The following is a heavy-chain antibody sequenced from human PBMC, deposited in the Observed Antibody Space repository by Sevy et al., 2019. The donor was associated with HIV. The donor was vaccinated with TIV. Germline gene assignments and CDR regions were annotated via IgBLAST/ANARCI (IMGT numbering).Heavy chain of an antibody. Sequence: GGSLRLSCAASGFTFSSYWMSWVRQAPGKGLGWVANIKQEGSEKYYVDSMKGRSTISRDNAKNSLYLQMNSLRAEETAVYYWARIDYGAARGAFDIWGQGTMVTVSS. J-gene: IGHJ3*02. CDR3: ARIDYGAARGAFDI. V-gene: IGHV3-7*03. CDR1: GFTFSSYW. CDR2: IKQEGSEK. D-gene: IGHD4-17*01.